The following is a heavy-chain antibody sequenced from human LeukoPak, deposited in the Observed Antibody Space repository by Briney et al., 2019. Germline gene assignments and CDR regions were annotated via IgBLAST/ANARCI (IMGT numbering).Heavy chain of an antibody. CDR1: GYTFTGYY. CDR3: ARVSVYQLVPADY. D-gene: IGHD6-13*01. CDR2: INPNSGGT. V-gene: IGHV1-2*02. Sequence: ASVKVSCKASGYTFTGYYMHWVRQAPGQGLECMGWINPNSGGTNHAQKFQGRVTMTRDTSISTAYMELSRLRSDDTAVYYCARVSVYQLVPADYWGQGTLVTVSS. J-gene: IGHJ4*02.